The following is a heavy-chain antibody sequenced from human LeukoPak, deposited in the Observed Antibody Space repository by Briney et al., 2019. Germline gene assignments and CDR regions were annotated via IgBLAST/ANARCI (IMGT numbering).Heavy chain of an antibody. V-gene: IGHV3-21*01. CDR3: ARGLRSCNSASCHPTWFDP. J-gene: IGHJ5*02. CDR1: DLTFSGYI. D-gene: IGHD2-2*01. CDR2: ISHSSNYK. Sequence: GASLRLSCEASDLTFSGYIMNWVRLAPGGGLEWVSSISHSSNYKYYADSVKGRFTISRDNAKNSLYLQMNSLRAEDTAVYYCARGLRSCNSASCHPTWFDPWGQGALVTVSS.